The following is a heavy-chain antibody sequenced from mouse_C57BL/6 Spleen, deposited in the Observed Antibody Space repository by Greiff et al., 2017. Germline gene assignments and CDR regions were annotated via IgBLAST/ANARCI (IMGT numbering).Heavy chain of an antibody. CDR1: GFTFSDYG. CDR3: ARPYYGSSYVGYYAMDY. D-gene: IGHD1-1*01. J-gene: IGHJ4*01. CDR2: ISSGSSTI. Sequence: EVQLVESGGGLVKPGGSLKLSCAASGFTFSDYGMHWVRQAPEKGLEWVAYISSGSSTIYYADTVKGRFTISRDNAKNTLFLQMNRLRSEDTAMYYCARPYYGSSYVGYYAMDYWGQGTSVTVSS. V-gene: IGHV5-17*01.